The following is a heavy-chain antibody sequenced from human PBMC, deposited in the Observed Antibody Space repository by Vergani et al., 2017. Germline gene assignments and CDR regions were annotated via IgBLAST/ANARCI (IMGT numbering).Heavy chain of an antibody. Sequence: QVQLVQSGAEVKKPGASVKVSCKASGYTFTSYAMHWVRKAPGQRLEWMGWINTRNGNTKYSQKFQGRVTITRDTSASTAYMELSSLRSDVMAVYYCASSWFGELFLYYFDYWGQGTLVTVSS. CDR2: INTRNGNT. D-gene: IGHD3-10*01. CDR3: ASSWFGELFLYYFDY. CDR1: GYTFTSYA. J-gene: IGHJ4*02. V-gene: IGHV1-3*04.